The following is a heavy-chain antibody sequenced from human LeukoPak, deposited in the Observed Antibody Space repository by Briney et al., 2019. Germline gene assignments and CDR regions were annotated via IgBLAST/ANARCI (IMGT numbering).Heavy chain of an antibody. J-gene: IGHJ5*02. D-gene: IGHD1-26*01. V-gene: IGHV3-48*01. Sequence: GGSLRLSCAASGFTSRTYALNWVGQAPGGGRGGFSYFSSSSSTIYYADSVKGRFTISRDNAKNSLYLQMNSLRAEDTAVYYCARGSGSYSFNLLGFDPWGQGTLVTVSS. CDR2: FSSSSSTI. CDR3: ARGSGSYSFNLLGFDP. CDR1: GFTSRTYA.